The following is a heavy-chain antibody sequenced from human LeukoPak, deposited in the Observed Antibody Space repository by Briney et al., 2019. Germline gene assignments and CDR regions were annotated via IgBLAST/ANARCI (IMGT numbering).Heavy chain of an antibody. D-gene: IGHD2-15*01. Sequence: PGGSLRLPCAASGFSFSNYVMHWVRQAPGKGLEYVSAIMPNGETRGYANSMKGRFTISRDNSKNTLYLQMGSLRAEDMAIHYCARDRDGGFAFDIWGQGTLVTVSS. CDR1: GFSFSNYV. J-gene: IGHJ3*02. CDR2: IMPNGETR. V-gene: IGHV3-64*01. CDR3: ARDRDGGFAFDI.